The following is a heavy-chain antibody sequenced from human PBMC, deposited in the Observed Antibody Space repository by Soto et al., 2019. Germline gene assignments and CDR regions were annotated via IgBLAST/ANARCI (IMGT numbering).Heavy chain of an antibody. Sequence: GGSLRLSCAASGVTFSSYAMSWVRQAPGEGLEWVSVISGGGGSTYYADSVKGRFTISRDNSKKTVYLQMNSLRAEDTALYYCAKRNLAHCNNVNCYWPFDDWGQGTLVTVSS. CDR2: ISGGGGST. CDR1: GVTFSSYA. D-gene: IGHD2-8*01. J-gene: IGHJ4*02. CDR3: AKRNLAHCNNVNCYWPFDD. V-gene: IGHV3-23*01.